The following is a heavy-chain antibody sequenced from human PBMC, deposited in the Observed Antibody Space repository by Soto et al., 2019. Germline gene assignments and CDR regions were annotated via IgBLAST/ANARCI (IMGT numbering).Heavy chain of an antibody. CDR3: AKDSRIAAAGDPAWFYYVMDV. D-gene: IGHD6-13*01. J-gene: IGHJ6*02. CDR2: ISGSGGST. CDR1: GFTFSSYA. V-gene: IGHV3-23*01. Sequence: PEGSLRLSCAASGFTFSSYAMSWVRQAPGKGLEWVSAISGSGGSTYYADSVKGRFTTSRDNSKNTLYLQMNSLRAEDTAVYYCAKDSRIAAAGDPAWFYYVMDVWGQGTMDTVSS.